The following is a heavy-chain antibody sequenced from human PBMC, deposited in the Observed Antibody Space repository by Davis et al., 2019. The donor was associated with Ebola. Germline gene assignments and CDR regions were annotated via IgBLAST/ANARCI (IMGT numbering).Heavy chain of an antibody. CDR2: INPNSGGT. CDR3: ARGEAAAGTGWFDP. D-gene: IGHD6-13*01. Sequence: ASVKVSCNASGYTFTGYYMHWVRQAPGQGLEWMGWINPNSGGTNYAQKFQGWVTMTRDTSISTAYMELSRLRSDDTAVYYCARGEAAAGTGWFDPWGQGTLVTVSS. CDR1: GYTFTGYY. J-gene: IGHJ5*02. V-gene: IGHV1-2*04.